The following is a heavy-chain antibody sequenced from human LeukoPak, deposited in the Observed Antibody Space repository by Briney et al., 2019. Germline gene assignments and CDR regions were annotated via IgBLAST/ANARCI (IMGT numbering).Heavy chain of an antibody. J-gene: IGHJ4*02. CDR3: VKSRSYYFDY. CDR2: ISWDGGST. CDR1: GFTFDDYT. V-gene: IGHV3-43*01. Sequence: GGSLRLSCAASGFTFDDYTMHWVRQAPGKGLEWVSLISWDGGSTYYADSVKGRFTISRDNSKNSLYLQMNSLRTEDTALYYCVKSRSYYFDYWGQGTLVTVSP.